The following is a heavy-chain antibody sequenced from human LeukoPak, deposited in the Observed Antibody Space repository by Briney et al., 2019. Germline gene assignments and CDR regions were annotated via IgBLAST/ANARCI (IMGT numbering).Heavy chain of an antibody. V-gene: IGHV1-69*01. Sequence: ASVRVSCKASGGTFSSYAISWVRQAPGQGLEWMGGIIPIFGTANYAQKFQGRVTITADESTSTAYMELSSLRSEDTAVYYCARTFPRGVQLVRGAYFDYWGQGTLGTVSS. CDR1: GGTFSSYA. J-gene: IGHJ4*02. D-gene: IGHD6-13*01. CDR2: IIPIFGTA. CDR3: ARTFPRGVQLVRGAYFDY.